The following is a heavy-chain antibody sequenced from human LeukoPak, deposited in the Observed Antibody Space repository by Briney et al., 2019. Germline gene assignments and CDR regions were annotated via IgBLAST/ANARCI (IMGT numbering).Heavy chain of an antibody. CDR3: ARDQRSGYSGYDYYYYYYMDV. D-gene: IGHD5-12*01. J-gene: IGHJ6*03. V-gene: IGHV4-39*07. CDR1: GGSISSNTYY. CDR2: IYYSGST. Sequence: SETLSLTCTVSGGSISSNTYYWGWIRQPPGKGLEWVGSIYYSGSTYYNPSLKSRVTISVDTSKDQFSLKLTSVTAADTAVYYCARDQRSGYSGYDYYYYYYMDVWGKGTTVTVSS.